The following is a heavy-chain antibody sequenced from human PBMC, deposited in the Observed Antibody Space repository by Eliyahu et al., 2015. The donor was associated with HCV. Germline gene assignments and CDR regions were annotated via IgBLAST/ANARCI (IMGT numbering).Heavy chain of an antibody. V-gene: IGHV3-23*01. CDR2: ISGSGGST. D-gene: IGHD6-13*01. CDR1: GFTFXAIA. Sequence: EVQLLESGGGLVQPGGSLRLSCAASGFTFXAIAMXWVRQAPGKGLEWVSAISGSGGSTYXADSVKGRFTISRDNSKNTLYLQMNSLRAEDTAVYYCAKGPQTRVLDYWGQGTLVTVSS. CDR3: AKGPQTRVLDY. J-gene: IGHJ4*02.